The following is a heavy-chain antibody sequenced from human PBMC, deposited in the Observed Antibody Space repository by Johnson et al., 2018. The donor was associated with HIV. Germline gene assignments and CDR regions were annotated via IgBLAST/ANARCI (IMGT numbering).Heavy chain of an antibody. D-gene: IGHD3-22*01. CDR2: INWNGGST. CDR3: VRATHYYDSGVYRGDGFDI. J-gene: IGHJ3*02. Sequence: VQLVESGGGVVQPGRSLRLSCAASGFTFDDYGMSWVRQAPGKGLEWVSGINWNGGSTGYADSVKGRFTISRDNAKNSLYLQMNSLRAEDTALYYCVRATHYYDSGVYRGDGFDIWGQGTMVIVSS. V-gene: IGHV3-20*04. CDR1: GFTFDDYG.